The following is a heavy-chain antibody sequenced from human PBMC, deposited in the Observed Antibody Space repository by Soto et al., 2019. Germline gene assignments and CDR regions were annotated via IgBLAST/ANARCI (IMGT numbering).Heavy chain of an antibody. CDR2: INAGNGNT. Sequence: ASVKVSCKASVYTFTSYAMHWVRQAPGQRLEWMGWINAGNGNTKYSQKFQGRVTITGDTSASTAYMELSSLRSEDTAVYYCARGGYCSGGSCSYYYYYGMDVWGQGTTVTVSS. CDR3: ARGGYCSGGSCSYYYYYGMDV. J-gene: IGHJ6*02. D-gene: IGHD2-15*01. V-gene: IGHV1-3*01. CDR1: VYTFTSYA.